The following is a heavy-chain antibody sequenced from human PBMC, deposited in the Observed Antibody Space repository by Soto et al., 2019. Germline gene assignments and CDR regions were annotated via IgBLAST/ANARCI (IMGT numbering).Heavy chain of an antibody. D-gene: IGHD1-7*01. CDR1: GYTFTSYV. V-gene: IGHV1-18*01. Sequence: QVQLVQSGAEVKKPGASVKVSCKASGYTFTSYVISWVRQAPGQGLEWMGRSSAYNGNTNYAQKLQGRVTMTTDTATSTAYMERRSLRSDDTAVYYCARDRGYNWNYGWLDPWGQGTLVTVSS. CDR2: SSAYNGNT. CDR3: ARDRGYNWNYGWLDP. J-gene: IGHJ5*02.